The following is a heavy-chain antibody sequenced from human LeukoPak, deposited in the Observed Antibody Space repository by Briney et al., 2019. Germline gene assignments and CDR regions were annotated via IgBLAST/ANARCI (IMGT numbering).Heavy chain of an antibody. Sequence: GGSLRLSCAASGFTLSSSWMHWVRQAPGKGLVWVSRINSDGSTTNYADSVKGRFTISRDNAKNTLYLQMNSLRAEDTAVYYCARSGFITIFWRYYGMDVWGQGTTVTVSS. CDR1: GFTLSSSW. CDR2: INSDGSTT. J-gene: IGHJ6*02. D-gene: IGHD3-9*01. CDR3: ARSGFITIFWRYYGMDV. V-gene: IGHV3-74*01.